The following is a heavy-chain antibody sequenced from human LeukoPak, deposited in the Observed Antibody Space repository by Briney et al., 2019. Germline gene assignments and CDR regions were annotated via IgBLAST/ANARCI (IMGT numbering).Heavy chain of an antibody. CDR3: AREGSTAFDI. Sequence: ASVKVSCKASGYTFTGYYMHWERQAPGQGLEWMGWINTNTGNPTYAQGFTGRFVFSLDTSVSTAYLQISSLKAEDTAVYYCAREGSTAFDIWGQGTMVTVSS. CDR1: GYTFTGYY. CDR2: INTNTGNP. D-gene: IGHD3-10*01. V-gene: IGHV7-4-1*02. J-gene: IGHJ3*02.